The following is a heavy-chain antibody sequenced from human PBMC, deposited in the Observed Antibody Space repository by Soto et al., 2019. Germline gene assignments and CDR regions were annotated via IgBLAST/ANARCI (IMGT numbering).Heavy chain of an antibody. Sequence: GESLKISCQTPWYTFTNYWIGWVRQRPGGGLEWLGLIFPRDFDVRYSPSFEGQVTISADRSTATAFLQWRSLAASDSALYFCERLVSVIQPIESLGQGPPVTVSS. CDR3: ERLVSVIQPIES. V-gene: IGHV5-51*01. J-gene: IGHJ5*01. CDR2: IFPRDFDV. D-gene: IGHD3-16*02. CDR1: WYTFTNYW.